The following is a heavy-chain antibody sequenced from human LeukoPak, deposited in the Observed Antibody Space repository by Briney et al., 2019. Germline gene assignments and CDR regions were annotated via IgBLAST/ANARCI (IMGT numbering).Heavy chain of an antibody. D-gene: IGHD5-12*01. CDR2: IKQDGSEK. Sequence: PGGSLRLSCAASGCTFSRFWMSWVRQAPGKGLEWVANIKQDGSEKYYVDSVKGRFTISRDNAKNSLYLQMNSLRAEDTAVFYCARDGTYTDYDPDFDIWGQGTLVTVSS. CDR3: ARDGTYTDYDPDFDI. CDR1: GCTFSRFW. V-gene: IGHV3-7*04. J-gene: IGHJ4*02.